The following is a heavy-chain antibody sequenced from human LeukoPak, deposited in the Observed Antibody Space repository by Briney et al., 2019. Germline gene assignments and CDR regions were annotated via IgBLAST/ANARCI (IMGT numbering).Heavy chain of an antibody. CDR2: IYYSGST. V-gene: IGHV4-39*02. J-gene: IGHJ4*02. Sequence: NTSETLSLTCTVSGGSISSSSYYWGWIRQPPGKGLEWIGSIYYSGSTYYNPSLKSRVTISVDTSKNQFSLKLSSVTAADTAVYYCARDYEGPWELPPPIWGQGTLVTVSS. D-gene: IGHD1-26*01. CDR3: ARDYEGPWELPPPI. CDR1: GGSISSSSYY.